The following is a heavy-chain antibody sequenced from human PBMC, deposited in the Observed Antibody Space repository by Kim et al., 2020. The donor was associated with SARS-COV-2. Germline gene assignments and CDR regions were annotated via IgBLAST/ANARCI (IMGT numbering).Heavy chain of an antibody. CDR2: K. D-gene: IGHD3-3*01. J-gene: IGHJ5*02. Sequence: KKYTTSVKDRFTISRDNSKNILFLQMDRLRAEDTALYYCARDGGVTMFDLWGQGTLVTVSS. V-gene: IGHV3-30*07. CDR3: ARDGGVTMFDL.